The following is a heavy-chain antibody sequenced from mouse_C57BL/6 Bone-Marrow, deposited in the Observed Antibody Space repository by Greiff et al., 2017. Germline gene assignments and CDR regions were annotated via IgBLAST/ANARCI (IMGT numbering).Heavy chain of an antibody. CDR1: GYSITSDY. V-gene: IGHV3-8*01. D-gene: IGHD1-1*01. CDR2: ISYSGST. CDR3: ARWSYGSSSFDY. J-gene: IGHJ2*01. Sequence: DVKLVESGPGLAKPSQSLSLTCSVSGYSITSDYWNWIRKFPGNKLEYMGYISYSGSTYYNPSPKRRISITRDTSKNQYYLQLNSVTTEDTATDYCARWSYGSSSFDYWGQGTTLTVSS.